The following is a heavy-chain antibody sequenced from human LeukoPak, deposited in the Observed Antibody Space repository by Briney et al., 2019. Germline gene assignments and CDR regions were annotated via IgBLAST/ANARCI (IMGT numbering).Heavy chain of an antibody. CDR1: GFTFSSYA. D-gene: IGHD3-22*01. V-gene: IGHV3-23*01. CDR3: ARMYYYDSSGYYYIIPPAGLTRLDY. CDR2: ISGSGGST. Sequence: GGSLRLSCAASGFTFSSYAMSWVRQAPGKGLEWVSAISGSGGSTYYADSVKGRFTISRDNSKNTLYLQMNSLRAEDTAVYYCARMYYYDSSGYYYIIPPAGLTRLDYWGQGTLVTVSS. J-gene: IGHJ4*02.